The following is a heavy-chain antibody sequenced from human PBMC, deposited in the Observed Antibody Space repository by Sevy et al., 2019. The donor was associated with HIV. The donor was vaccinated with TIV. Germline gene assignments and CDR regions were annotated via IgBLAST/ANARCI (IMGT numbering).Heavy chain of an antibody. V-gene: IGHV3-30*02. Sequence: GGSLRLSCAASGLSFSSYDMHWVRQAPGMGLEWVALIRYDGSNKHYGDSVKGRFTISRDNSKNALYLQMSSLRAEDTAVYYCAREKVDTSMIFVEYYGMDVWGQWTTVTVSS. CDR2: IRYDGSNK. J-gene: IGHJ6*02. CDR1: GLSFSSYD. D-gene: IGHD5-18*01. CDR3: AREKVDTSMIFVEYYGMDV.